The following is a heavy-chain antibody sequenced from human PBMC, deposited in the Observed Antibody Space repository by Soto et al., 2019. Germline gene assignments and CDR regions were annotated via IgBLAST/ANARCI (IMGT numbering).Heavy chain of an antibody. D-gene: IGHD6-13*01. J-gene: IGHJ4*02. CDR2: IYTGGST. V-gene: IGHV3-NL1*01. Sequence: GGSLRLSCAASGFTFSSYGMHWARQAPGKGLEWVAVIYTGGSTYYADSVKGRFTISRDNSKNRLFLQMNSLRAEDTAIYYCAKCMGSSWIGVIDNWGQGTLVTVSS. CDR1: GFTFSSYG. CDR3: AKCMGSSWIGVIDN.